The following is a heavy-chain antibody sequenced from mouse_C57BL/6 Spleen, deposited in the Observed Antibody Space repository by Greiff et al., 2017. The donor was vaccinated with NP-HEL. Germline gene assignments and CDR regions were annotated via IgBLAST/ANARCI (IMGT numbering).Heavy chain of an antibody. J-gene: IGHJ1*03. Sequence: EVKLMESGGGLVQPKGSLKLSCAASGFSFNTYAMNWVRQAPGKGLEWVARIRSKSNNYATYYADSVKDRFTISRDDSESMLYLQMNNLKTEDTAMYYCVSGNYWYFDVWGTGTTVTVSS. CDR1: GFSFNTYA. V-gene: IGHV10-1*01. D-gene: IGHD2-1*01. CDR2: IRSKSNNYAT. CDR3: VSGNYWYFDV.